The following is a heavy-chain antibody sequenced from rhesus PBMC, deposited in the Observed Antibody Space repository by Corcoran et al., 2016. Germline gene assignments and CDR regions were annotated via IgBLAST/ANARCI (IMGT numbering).Heavy chain of an antibody. J-gene: IGHJ4*01. V-gene: IGHV4-80*01. D-gene: IGHD5-30*01. CDR1: GAPMNLNW. CDR3: ARIGFNGYGALAF. CDR2: IDGKIERT. Sequence: QIQLQESGPGLVRPSETLSLTCTVPGAPMNLNWWSWIRQSPGKGLEWIGEIDGKIERTNYNPSLNGRVTISRDAAKSQFFLTWTSLTAADTAVYWCARIGFNGYGALAFWGQGVLVTVSA.